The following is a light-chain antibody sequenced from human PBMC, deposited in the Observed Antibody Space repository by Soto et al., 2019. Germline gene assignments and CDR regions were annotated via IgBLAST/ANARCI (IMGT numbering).Light chain of an antibody. CDR1: QSVSSSY. CDR3: QQYNNWLWT. CDR2: GAS. J-gene: IGKJ1*01. Sequence: EIVLTQSPGTLSLSPGERATLSCRASQSVSSSYLAWYQQKPGQAPRLLIYGASSRATGIPDRFSGSGSGTDCTLTISRLEPEDFAVYYCQQYNNWLWTFGQGTKVDIK. V-gene: IGKV3-20*01.